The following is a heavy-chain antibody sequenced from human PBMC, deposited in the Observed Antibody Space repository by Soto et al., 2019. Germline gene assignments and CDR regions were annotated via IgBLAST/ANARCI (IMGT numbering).Heavy chain of an antibody. CDR3: ARGLGYCSGGSCLLPLDY. J-gene: IGHJ4*02. Sequence: QIHLVQSGPEVKKPGASVKVSCRTSGYSFNSYSIHWVRQAPGQGLECMGWVSAYNGNTNYAQNRQGRVSMTTDTSTSTVYMDLRSLTSDDTAVYYCARGLGYCSGGSCLLPLDYWGQGTLVTVSS. CDR1: GYSFNSYS. D-gene: IGHD2-15*01. V-gene: IGHV1-18*01. CDR2: VSAYNGNT.